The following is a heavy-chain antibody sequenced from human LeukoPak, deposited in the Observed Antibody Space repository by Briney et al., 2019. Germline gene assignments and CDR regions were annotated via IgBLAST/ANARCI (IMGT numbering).Heavy chain of an antibody. J-gene: IGHJ3*02. CDR2: INPSGGST. V-gene: IGHV1-46*01. Sequence: ASVKASCKASGYTFTSYYMHWVRQAPGQGLEWMGIINPSGGSTSYAQKFQGRVTMTRDTSTSTVYMELSSLRSEDTAVYYCAREYCSSTSCYNDAFDIWGQGTMVTVSS. CDR1: GYTFTSYY. CDR3: AREYCSSTSCYNDAFDI. D-gene: IGHD2-2*02.